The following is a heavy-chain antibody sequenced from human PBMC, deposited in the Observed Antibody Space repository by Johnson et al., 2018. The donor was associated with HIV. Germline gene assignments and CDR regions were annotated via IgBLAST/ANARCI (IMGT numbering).Heavy chain of an antibody. CDR3: ARGTVGSTYAFDI. J-gene: IGHJ3*02. V-gene: IGHV3-30*14. CDR1: GFTFSNYA. D-gene: IGHD1-26*01. Sequence: QMQLVESGGGVVQPGRSLRLSCAASGFTFSNYAMHWVRQAPGKGLEWVAVISYEGSNKYYADSVTGRFTISRENAKNSLYLQMNSLRAGDTAVYYCARGTVGSTYAFDIWGQGTMVTVSS. CDR2: ISYEGSNK.